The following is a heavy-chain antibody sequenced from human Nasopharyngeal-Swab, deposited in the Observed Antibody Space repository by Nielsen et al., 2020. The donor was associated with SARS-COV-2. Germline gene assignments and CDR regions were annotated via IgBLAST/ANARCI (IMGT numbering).Heavy chain of an antibody. J-gene: IGHJ6*02. CDR2: ISSNGGST. V-gene: IGHV3-64*01. D-gene: IGHD3-16*01. Sequence: RQPPGKGLEYVSAISSNGGSTYYANSVKGRFTISRDNSKNTLYLQMGSLRAEDMAVYYCARGGSYYYYYGMDVWGQGTTVTVSS. CDR3: ARGGSYYYYYGMDV.